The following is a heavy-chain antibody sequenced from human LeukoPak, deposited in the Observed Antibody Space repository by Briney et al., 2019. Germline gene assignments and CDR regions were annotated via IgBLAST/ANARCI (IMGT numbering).Heavy chain of an antibody. CDR1: GFTFSSYW. V-gene: IGHV3-74*01. J-gene: IGHJ4*02. CDR2: INSDGSST. D-gene: IGHD5/OR15-5a*01. CDR3: ARDQALYSVYDQFDY. Sequence: GGSLRLSCAASGFTFSSYWMHWVRQAPGKGLVWVSRINSDGSSTSYADSVKGRFTISRDNAKNTLYLQMNSLRAEDTAVYYCARDQALYSVYDQFDYWGQGTLVTVSS.